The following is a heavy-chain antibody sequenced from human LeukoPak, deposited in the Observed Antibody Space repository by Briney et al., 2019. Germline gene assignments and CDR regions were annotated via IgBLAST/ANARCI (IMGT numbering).Heavy chain of an antibody. CDR3: ARKVAAGSAWHVDY. J-gene: IGHJ4*02. CDR1: GFTFSSYS. Sequence: GGSLRLSCAASGFTFSSYSMNWVRQAPGEGLEWVSSISSCSSYIYYADSVKGRFTISRDNAKNSLYLQMNSLRAEDTAVYYCARKVAAGSAWHVDYWGQGTLVTVSS. V-gene: IGHV3-21*01. D-gene: IGHD6-13*01. CDR2: ISSCSSYI.